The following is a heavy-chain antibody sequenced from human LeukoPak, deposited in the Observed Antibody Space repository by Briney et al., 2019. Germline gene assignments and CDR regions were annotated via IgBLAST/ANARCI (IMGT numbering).Heavy chain of an antibody. J-gene: IGHJ4*02. CDR3: ARASDSSSGYFGC. V-gene: IGHV3-11*01. CDR2: ISHSGNTI. D-gene: IGHD6-6*01. Sequence: GGSLRLSCAASGFTFSTYAISWVRQAPGKGLEWVSYISHSGNTIKYADSVKGRFTISRDNAKNSLSLQMNSLRAEDTAVYYCARASDSSSGYFGCWGQGTLVTVSS. CDR1: GFTFSTYA.